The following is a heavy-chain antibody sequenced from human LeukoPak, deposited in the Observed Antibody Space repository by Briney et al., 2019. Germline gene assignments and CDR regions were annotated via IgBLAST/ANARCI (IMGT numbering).Heavy chain of an antibody. CDR1: GFTFSTYS. V-gene: IGHV3-23*01. J-gene: IGHJ4*02. D-gene: IGHD6-13*01. CDR3: AKGGSSSFPFDY. Sequence: GGSLRLSCAAPGFTFSTYSINWVRQAPGKGLEWVSTVSGSGGSTYYADSVKGRFIISRDDSKNTLYLQMNGLRAEDTAVYYCAKGGSSSFPFDYWGQGTLVTVSS. CDR2: VSGSGGST.